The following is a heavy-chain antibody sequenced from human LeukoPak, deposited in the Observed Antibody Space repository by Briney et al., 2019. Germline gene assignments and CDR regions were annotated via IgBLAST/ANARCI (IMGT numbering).Heavy chain of an antibody. CDR2: ITTSDGNT. CDR1: GFAFSSYT. CDR3: AKDGGLWVSAHWGDS. Sequence: GGSLRLSCAASGFAFSSYTMSWVRQAPGKGLEWVSTITTSDGNTYYADSVKGRFTVSRDNSKNTLYLQMNSLRAEDTAVYYCAKDGGLWVSAHWGDSWGRGTLVTVSS. J-gene: IGHJ4*02. D-gene: IGHD7-27*01. V-gene: IGHV3-23*01.